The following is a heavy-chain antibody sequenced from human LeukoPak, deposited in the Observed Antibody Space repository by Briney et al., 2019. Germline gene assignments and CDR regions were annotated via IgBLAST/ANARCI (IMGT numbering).Heavy chain of an antibody. CDR1: VYTFTSYD. V-gene: IGHV1-8*01. D-gene: IGHD6-13*01. J-gene: IGHJ4*02. Sequence: GASVKASCKASVYTFTSYDINCVRQAPGQGLEWMGWMNPNSANTGYAQKSQGRVTMTSSTSISTAYMEMSRLRSDDTVVYYCARGWKESSWYAPCGYWGQGTLVTVSS. CDR2: MNPNSANT. CDR3: ARGWKESSWYAPCGY.